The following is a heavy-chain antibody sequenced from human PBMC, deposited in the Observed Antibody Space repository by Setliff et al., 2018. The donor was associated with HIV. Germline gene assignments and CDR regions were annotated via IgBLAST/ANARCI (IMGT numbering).Heavy chain of an antibody. CDR3: ARVGYSRTSYAMDV. D-gene: IGHD5-12*01. J-gene: IGHJ6*02. CDR1: GGSISDHY. CDR2: IYHSGRT. V-gene: IGHV4-59*11. Sequence: KPSETLSLTCTVSGGSISDHYWSWIRQPPGKGLEWIGTIYHSGRTTYSPSLKSRLTISVDTSNNQFSLKLSSVIAADTAVYYCARVGYSRTSYAMDVWGQGTTVT.